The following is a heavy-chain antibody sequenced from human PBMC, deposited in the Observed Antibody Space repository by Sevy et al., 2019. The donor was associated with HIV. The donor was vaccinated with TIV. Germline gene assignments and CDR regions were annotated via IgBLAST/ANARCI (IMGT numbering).Heavy chain of an antibody. D-gene: IGHD3-22*01. J-gene: IGHJ4*02. Sequence: GESLKISCKGAGYSFTSHWIGWVRHMPGKGLEWMGIIYPDDSDTRYSPSFQGQVTFSADKSISTAYLQWSSLKASDTAMYYCATSRSGYFDSSGYYIYWGQGTLVTVSS. CDR1: GYSFTSHW. CDR3: ATSRSGYFDSSGYYIY. V-gene: IGHV5-51*01. CDR2: IYPDDSDT.